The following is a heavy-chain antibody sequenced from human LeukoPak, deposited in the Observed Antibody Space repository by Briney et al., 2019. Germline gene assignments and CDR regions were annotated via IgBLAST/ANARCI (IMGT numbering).Heavy chain of an antibody. J-gene: IGHJ3*02. CDR2: IGTASDT. CDR3: ARDRRRLRGMNGDGDAFDI. D-gene: IGHD1-1*01. CDR1: GFTFSSFD. V-gene: IGHV3-13*01. Sequence: GGSLRLSCAASGFTFSSFDMHWVRQPTGQGLEWVSTIGTASDTYYPGSVEGRFTMSRDNSRNTLDLQMNSLSVEDTAVYFCARDRRRLRGMNGDGDAFDIWDQGTMVTVSS.